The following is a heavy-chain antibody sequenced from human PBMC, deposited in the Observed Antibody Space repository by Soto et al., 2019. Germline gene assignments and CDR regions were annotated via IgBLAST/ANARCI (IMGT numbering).Heavy chain of an antibody. CDR2: ISGSGGST. J-gene: IGHJ6*02. CDR3: AKDRSIVVVPAANPDYYYYYGMDV. V-gene: IGHV3-23*01. Sequence: PGGSLRLSCAASGFTFSSYAMSWVRQAPGKGLEWVSAISGSGGSTYYADSVKGRFTISRDNSKNTLYLQMNSLRAEDTAVYYCAKDRSIVVVPAANPDYYYYYGMDVWGQGTTVTVSS. D-gene: IGHD2-2*01. CDR1: GFTFSSYA.